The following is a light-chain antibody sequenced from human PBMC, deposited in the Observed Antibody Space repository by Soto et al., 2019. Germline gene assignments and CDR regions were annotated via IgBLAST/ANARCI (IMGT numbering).Light chain of an antibody. CDR1: SSDVGGYNY. V-gene: IGLV2-14*01. J-gene: IGLJ1*01. CDR3: SSYTSSSTLYV. CDR2: DVS. Sequence: QSVLTQPASVSGSPGQSITISCTGTSSDVGGYNYVSWYQQHPGKATKLMIYDVSNRPSGVPNRFSGSKSGNTASLTISGFQAEDEADYYCSSYTSSSTLYVFGTGTKVTVL.